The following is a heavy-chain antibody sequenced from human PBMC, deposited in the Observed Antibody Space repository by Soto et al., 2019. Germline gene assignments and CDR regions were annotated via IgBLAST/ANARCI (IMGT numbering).Heavy chain of an antibody. D-gene: IGHD1-1*01. V-gene: IGHV1-18*01. CDR2: ISTYNGDT. CDR1: GYSFTTFG. CDR3: AREGGWREDGTTGLDY. J-gene: IGHJ4*02. Sequence: QLQLVQSGAEVKKPGASVKVSCKASGYSFTTFGITWVRQAPGQGLEWLGWISTYNGDTKPAQRLQGRVTMTTDTSTNTAYMELRSLRSDDTAIYYCAREGGWREDGTTGLDYWGQGTLVTVSS.